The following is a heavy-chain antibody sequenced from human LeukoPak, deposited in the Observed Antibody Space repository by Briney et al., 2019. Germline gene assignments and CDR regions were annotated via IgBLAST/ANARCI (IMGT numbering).Heavy chain of an antibody. V-gene: IGHV3-9*01. CDR3: ASTFYDFWSGSDY. J-gene: IGHJ4*02. CDR1: GFTLEAYA. D-gene: IGHD3-3*01. Sequence: GGSLRLSWVASGFTLEAYAMHWVRPVPGRGLEWVSRITWNSGSIAYAEAVKGRFTISRDNAKNSLYLQMNSLRAEDTAVYDCASTFYDFWSGSDYWGQGTLVTVSS. CDR2: ITWNSGSI.